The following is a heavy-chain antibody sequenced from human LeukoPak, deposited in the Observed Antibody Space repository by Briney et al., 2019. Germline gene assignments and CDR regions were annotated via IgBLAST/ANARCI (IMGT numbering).Heavy chain of an antibody. CDR2: ISYDGSNK. V-gene: IGHV3-30*04. CDR1: GFTFSSYA. J-gene: IGHJ4*02. Sequence: GGSLRLSCAASGFTFSSYAMHWVRQAPGKRLEWVAVISYDGSNKYYADSVKGRFTISRDNSKNTLYLQMNSLRAEDTAVYYCAREPAGSIAGSWGQGTLVTVSS. D-gene: IGHD6-6*01. CDR3: AREPAGSIAGS.